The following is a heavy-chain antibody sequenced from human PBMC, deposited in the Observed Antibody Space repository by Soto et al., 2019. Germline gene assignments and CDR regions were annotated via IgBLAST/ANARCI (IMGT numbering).Heavy chain of an antibody. V-gene: IGHV1-18*04. CDR2: ISAYTGKA. CDR1: GYVYISYG. Sequence: QVQLVQSGPEVKKPGASAKVSCKTSGYVYISYGISWVRQAPGHGLEWVGWISAYTGKADYAQKFQGRVTMTTETSTSTAFLDLRSLRSDDTAVYYCARDQRYYGSGSYYSDSWGQGTLVTVSS. J-gene: IGHJ4*02. D-gene: IGHD3-10*01. CDR3: ARDQRYYGSGSYYSDS.